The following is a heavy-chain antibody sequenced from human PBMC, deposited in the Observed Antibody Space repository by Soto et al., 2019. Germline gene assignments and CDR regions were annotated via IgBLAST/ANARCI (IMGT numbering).Heavy chain of an antibody. CDR2: IIPIFGTA. CDR3: ASSVAGTEGWFDP. D-gene: IGHD6-19*01. Sequence: SVKVSCKASGGTFSSYAISWVRQAPGQGLEWMGGIIPIFGTANYAQKFQGRVTITADESTSTAYMELSSLRSEDTAVYYRASSVAGTEGWFDPWGQGTLVTVSS. J-gene: IGHJ5*02. CDR1: GGTFSSYA. V-gene: IGHV1-69*13.